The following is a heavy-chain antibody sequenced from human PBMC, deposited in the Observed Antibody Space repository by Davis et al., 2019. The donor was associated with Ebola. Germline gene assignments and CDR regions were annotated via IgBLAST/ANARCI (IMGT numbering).Heavy chain of an antibody. CDR1: GYTFTGYY. CDR2: INPNSGGT. D-gene: IGHD6-19*01. Sequence: ASVKVSCKASGYTFTGYYMHWVRQAPGQGLEWMGRINPNSGGTNYAQKFQGRVTMSRDTSISTAYMELSRLRSDDTAVYCCARSGIAVAGYYYYGMDVWGKGTTVTVSS. CDR3: ARSGIAVAGYYYYGMDV. V-gene: IGHV1-2*06. J-gene: IGHJ6*04.